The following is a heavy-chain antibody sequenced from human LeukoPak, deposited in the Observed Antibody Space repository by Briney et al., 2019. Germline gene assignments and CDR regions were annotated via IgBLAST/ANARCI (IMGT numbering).Heavy chain of an antibody. CDR3: ARDLMGYYFGY. J-gene: IGHJ4*02. D-gene: IGHD2-8*01. CDR2: IKQDGSEK. Sequence: GVSVRLSCSASGFTFYSFWMMWQRQAQGKGWVGVTNIKQDGSEKYYVVSVKGRFTIYRDNAKNSLYLQMNSVRAEDTAVYYCARDLMGYYFGYWGKGTLVTVSS. CDR1: GFTFYSFW. V-gene: IGHV3-7*01.